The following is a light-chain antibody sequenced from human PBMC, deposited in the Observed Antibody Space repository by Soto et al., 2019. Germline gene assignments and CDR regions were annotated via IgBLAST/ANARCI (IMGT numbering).Light chain of an antibody. CDR2: QTS. V-gene: IGKV3D-20*02. CDR3: HQRQSWPRT. J-gene: IGKJ1*01. Sequence: DIVLTQSPGTLSLSPGERATLSCRASQSVSSNHLAWYQQKPGQAPRLLIYQTSIRAAGIPARFSASGSGTDFTLTISDVQPEDFALYYCHQRQSWPRTFGQGTKVDI. CDR1: QSVSSNH.